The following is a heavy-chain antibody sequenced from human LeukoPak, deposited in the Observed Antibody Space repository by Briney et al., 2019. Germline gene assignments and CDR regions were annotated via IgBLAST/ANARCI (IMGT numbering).Heavy chain of an antibody. CDR1: GDSVSSNSAA. CDR2: TYYRSKWYY. D-gene: IGHD2-15*01. CDR3: ARARIVGDSNFDY. V-gene: IGHV6-1*01. Sequence: SQTLSLTCVISGDSVSSNSAAWNWIRQSPSRGLEWLGRTYYRSKWYYHYAVSMKSRITVNPDTSKNQFSLQLNSVTPEDTAVYYCARARIVGDSNFDYWGQGTLVTVSS. J-gene: IGHJ4*02.